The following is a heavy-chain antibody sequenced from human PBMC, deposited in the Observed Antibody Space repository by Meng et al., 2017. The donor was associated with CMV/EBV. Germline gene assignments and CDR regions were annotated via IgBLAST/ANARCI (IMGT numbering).Heavy chain of an antibody. CDR3: ARIAAAGRFDY. CDR2: IYWDDDK. V-gene: IGHV2-5*02. Sequence: QITLKESGPTLVKPTQTLTLTCTFSGFSLSTRGVGVGWIRQPPGKALEWLALIYWDDDKRYSPSLKSRLTITKDTSKNQVVLTMTSMDPVDTATYYCARIAAAGRFDYWGQGTLVTASS. J-gene: IGHJ4*02. CDR1: GFSLSTRGVG. D-gene: IGHD6-13*01.